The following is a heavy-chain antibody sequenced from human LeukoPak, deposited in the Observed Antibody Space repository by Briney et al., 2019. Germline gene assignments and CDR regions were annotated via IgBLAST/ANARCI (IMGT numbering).Heavy chain of an antibody. CDR3: ARGPYSYDSSGAFVI. D-gene: IGHD3-22*01. Sequence: SDTLSLTCAVYGGSFSGYYWSWIRQPPGKGLEWIGEINHSGSTNYNPSLKSRVTISVDTSKNQFSLKLSSVTAADTAVYFCARGPYSYDSSGAFVIWGQGAIVTVSS. V-gene: IGHV4-34*01. CDR2: INHSGST. J-gene: IGHJ3*02. CDR1: GGSFSGYY.